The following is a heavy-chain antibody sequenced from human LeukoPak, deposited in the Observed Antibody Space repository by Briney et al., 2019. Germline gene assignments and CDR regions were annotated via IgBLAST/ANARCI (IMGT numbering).Heavy chain of an antibody. D-gene: IGHD2-15*01. V-gene: IGHV3-7*01. J-gene: IGHJ6*03. Sequence: GGSLRLSCAASGFTFSGYWMSWVRQAPGKGLEWVANIKQDGSEKEYVESVKVRFTISRDNAKNTVDLQMNSLRAEDTAVYYCERVRGGYYMDVWGKGTTVTVS. CDR3: ERVRGGYYMDV. CDR2: IKQDGSEK. CDR1: GFTFSGYW.